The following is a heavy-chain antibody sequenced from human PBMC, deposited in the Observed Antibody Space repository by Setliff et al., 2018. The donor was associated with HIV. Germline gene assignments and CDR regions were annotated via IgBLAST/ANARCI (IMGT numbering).Heavy chain of an antibody. CDR1: GFPFSSYA. CDR2: ISYDTTHE. V-gene: IGHV3-30*04. J-gene: IGHJ4*02. Sequence: PGGSLRLSCTASGFPFSSYAMYWVRQAPGKGLEWVALISYDTTHEYYPDSVKGRFTISRDNSKNTLYLQMNSLRVEDTAVYFCAKAPYSLDYFDNWGQGTLVTVSS. CDR3: AKAPYSLDYFDN. D-gene: IGHD3-16*01.